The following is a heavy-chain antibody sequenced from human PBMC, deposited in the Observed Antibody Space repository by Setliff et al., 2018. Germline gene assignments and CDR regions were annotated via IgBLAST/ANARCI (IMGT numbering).Heavy chain of an antibody. D-gene: IGHD5-18*01. CDR1: GGTFSNYG. J-gene: IGHJ6*03. Sequence: SVKVSCKASGGTFSNYGVSWVRQAPGQGLEWMGGTIPLFGTTDYAQEFQGRVTIITDESTSTAYMELSSLRFEDTAVYYCAREGVDTRSSTDYRYYMDVWGKGTTVTVSS. CDR3: AREGVDTRSSTDYRYYMDV. CDR2: TIPLFGTT. V-gene: IGHV1-69*05.